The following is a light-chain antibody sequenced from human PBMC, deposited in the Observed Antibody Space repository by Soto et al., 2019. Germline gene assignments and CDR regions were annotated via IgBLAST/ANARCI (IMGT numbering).Light chain of an antibody. CDR3: QQYTGLPRT. CDR2: GAS. CDR1: QNVTSNS. Sequence: EIVLTQSPGTLSLSPGERATLSCRASQNVTSNSLSWFQQLPDQATMLLIYGASNSATGIPDRFSGSGSGTDFTLTISRLEPEDFAVYYCQQYTGLPRTFGQGTKVEIK. V-gene: IGKV3-20*01. J-gene: IGKJ1*01.